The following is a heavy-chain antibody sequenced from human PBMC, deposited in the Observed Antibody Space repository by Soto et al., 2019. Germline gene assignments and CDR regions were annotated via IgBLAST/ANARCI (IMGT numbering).Heavy chain of an antibody. D-gene: IGHD4-17*01. J-gene: IGHJ6*02. Sequence: GGSLRLSCAASGITFSTYAMSWVRRAPGKGLEWVSTIGSNGADKQYADFVKGRFTVSRDSSKSTLSLQMNSLRAEDTAVYYCAADYLRHNSLNGYYYFYGMDVWGQGTTVTVSS. CDR3: AADYLRHNSLNGYYYFYGMDV. V-gene: IGHV3-23*01. CDR1: GITFSTYA. CDR2: IGSNGADK.